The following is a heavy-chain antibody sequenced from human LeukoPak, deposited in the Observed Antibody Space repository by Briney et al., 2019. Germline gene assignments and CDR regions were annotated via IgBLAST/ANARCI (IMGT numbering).Heavy chain of an antibody. V-gene: IGHV4-39*07. CDR1: SGSISSSSYY. CDR3: ARDSGSYYYFGMDV. J-gene: IGHJ6*02. D-gene: IGHD1-26*01. CDR2: IYYSGST. Sequence: SETLSLTCSVSSGSISSSSYYWGWIRQPPGKGLEWIGSIYYSGSTYYNPSLKSRVTISVDTSRNHFSLKLSSVTAADTAVYYCARDSGSYYYFGMDVWGQGTTVTVSS.